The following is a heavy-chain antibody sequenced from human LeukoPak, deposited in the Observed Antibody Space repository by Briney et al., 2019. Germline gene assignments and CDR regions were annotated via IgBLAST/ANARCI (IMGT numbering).Heavy chain of an antibody. V-gene: IGHV3-74*01. Sequence: GGSLRLSCAASGFTFRRHWMHWVRQAPGKGLVWVSRIKSDGTSTTYADSVKGRFTISRDNSKNTLYLQMNSLRAEDTAVYYCARAQGDGYILSSPFYFDYWGQGTLVTVSS. CDR2: IKSDGTST. CDR3: ARAQGDGYILSSPFYFDY. CDR1: GFTFRRHW. J-gene: IGHJ4*02. D-gene: IGHD5-24*01.